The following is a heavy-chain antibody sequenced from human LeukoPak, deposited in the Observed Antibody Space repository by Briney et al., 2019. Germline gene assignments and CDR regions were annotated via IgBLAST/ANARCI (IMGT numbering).Heavy chain of an antibody. CDR3: ARGYCSGGSCYSYYYYNYMDV. Sequence: PSETLSLTCTVSGGSISSYYWSWIRQPPGKGLEWIGYIYYSGNTNYNPSLKSRVTISVDTSKNQFSLKLSSVTAADTAVYYCARGYCSGGSCYSYYYYNYMDVWGKGTTVTVSS. CDR2: IYYSGNT. V-gene: IGHV4-59*12. D-gene: IGHD2-15*01. J-gene: IGHJ6*03. CDR1: GGSISSYY.